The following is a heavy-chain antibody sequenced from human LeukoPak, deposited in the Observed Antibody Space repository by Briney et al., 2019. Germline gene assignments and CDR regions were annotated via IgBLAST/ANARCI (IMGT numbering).Heavy chain of an antibody. D-gene: IGHD3-22*01. V-gene: IGHV4-59*01. CDR3: AREYNYYDSSGWDAFEI. CDR1: GGSISTYY. CDR2: IYYSGST. Sequence: PSETLSLTCTVSGGSISTYYWNWIRQPPGKGLEWIGYIYYSGSTNYNPSLKGRVTISVDTSKNQFSLKLSSATAADTAVYYCAREYNYYDSSGWDAFEIWGQGTMVTVSS. J-gene: IGHJ3*02.